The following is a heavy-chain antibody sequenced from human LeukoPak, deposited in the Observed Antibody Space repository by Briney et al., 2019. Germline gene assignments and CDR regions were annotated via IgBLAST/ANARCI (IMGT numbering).Heavy chain of an antibody. V-gene: IGHV3-21*01. D-gene: IGHD4-17*01. CDR1: GFTFSSYN. Sequence: PGGSLRLSCAASGFTFSSYNMNWVRQAPGKGLEWFSCISISGSYIYYADSVKGRFTISRDNAKNSLYLQMNSLRAEDTAVYYCARGSYGDYSVNYWGQGTLVTVSS. CDR2: ISISGSYI. J-gene: IGHJ4*02. CDR3: ARGSYGDYSVNY.